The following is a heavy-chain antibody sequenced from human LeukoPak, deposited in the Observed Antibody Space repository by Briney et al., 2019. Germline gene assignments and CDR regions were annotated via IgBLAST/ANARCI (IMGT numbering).Heavy chain of an antibody. CDR1: GGSISSYY. D-gene: IGHD2-15*01. J-gene: IGHJ4*02. Sequence: SETLSLTCTVSGGSISSYYWSWIRQPAGKGLEWIGRIYTSGSTNYNPSLKSRVTMSVDTSKNQFSVKLSSVTAADTAAYYCAANVGYCSGGSCYPVDYWGQGTLVTVSS. CDR2: IYTSGST. CDR3: AANVGYCSGGSCYPVDY. V-gene: IGHV4-4*07.